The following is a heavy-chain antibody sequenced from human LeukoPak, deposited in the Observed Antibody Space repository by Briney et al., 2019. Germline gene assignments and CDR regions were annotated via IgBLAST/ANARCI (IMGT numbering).Heavy chain of an antibody. CDR1: GFTFRNYW. J-gene: IGHJ5*02. CDR3: ARASDPWLQLT. CDR2: RKGDGSEK. D-gene: IGHD5-24*01. Sequence: PGGSLRPSCAASGFTFRNYWMIWVRQAPGKGLEWLGNRKGDGSEKRYADSVRGRFTISRDNAQTSLYLQMNSLRAEDTAVYYCARASDPWLQLTWGQGTLVTVSS. V-gene: IGHV3-7*05.